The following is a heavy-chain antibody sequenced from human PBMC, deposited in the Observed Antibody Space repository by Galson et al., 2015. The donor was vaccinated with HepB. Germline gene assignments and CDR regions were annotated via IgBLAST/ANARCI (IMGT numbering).Heavy chain of an antibody. Sequence: SLRLSCAASGFTFSNYNINWVRQAPGKGLEWVSSISTSSSYIYYADSVKGRFTISRDNAKNSLYLQMNSLRVEDTAVYYCARDRPPGIAAADSFHHWGQGTLVTVSS. CDR2: ISTSSSYI. D-gene: IGHD6-13*01. J-gene: IGHJ1*01. V-gene: IGHV3-21*01. CDR3: ARDRPPGIAAADSFHH. CDR1: GFTFSNYN.